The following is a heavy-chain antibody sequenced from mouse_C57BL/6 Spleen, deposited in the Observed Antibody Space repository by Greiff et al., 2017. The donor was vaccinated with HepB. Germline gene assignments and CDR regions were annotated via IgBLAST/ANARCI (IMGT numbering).Heavy chain of an antibody. CDR1: GYAFTNYL. Sequence: QVQLQQSGAELVRPGTSVKVSCKASGYAFTNYLIEWVKQRPGQGLEWIGVINPGSGGTNYNEKFKGKATLTADKSSSTAYMQLSSLTSEDSAVYFCARSRAYYGSSYGYFDVWGTGTTVTVSS. CDR2: INPGSGGT. V-gene: IGHV1-54*01. CDR3: ARSRAYYGSSYGYFDV. J-gene: IGHJ1*03. D-gene: IGHD1-1*01.